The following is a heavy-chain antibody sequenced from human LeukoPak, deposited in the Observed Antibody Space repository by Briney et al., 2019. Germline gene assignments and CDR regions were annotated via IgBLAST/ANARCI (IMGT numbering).Heavy chain of an antibody. CDR3: ARVPAVGWFDP. V-gene: IGHV4-61*02. J-gene: IGHJ5*02. D-gene: IGHD1-14*01. CDR2: IYTSGSTSGST. CDR1: GVTISSGSYY. Sequence: SQTLSLTCTVSGVTISSGSYYWDWIRQRAGKGLEWIGRIYTSGSTSGSTDYNPSLKSRATISVDKSKNQFSLKLSSETAADTAVYYCARVPAVGWFDPWGQGTLVTVSS.